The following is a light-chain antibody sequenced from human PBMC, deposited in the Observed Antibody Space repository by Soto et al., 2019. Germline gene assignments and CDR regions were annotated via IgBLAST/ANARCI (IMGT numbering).Light chain of an antibody. J-gene: IGKJ2*01. CDR1: QSPLHSNGKTY. CDR3: MQALQTPPT. CDR2: LGF. V-gene: IGKV2-28*01. Sequence: DIVMTQSPLSLPVTPGEPPSFSSGPGQSPLHSNGKTYFHWYLQKPGQSPQLLIYLGFNRASGVTDRFTGSGSGTEFTLKISRVEAEDVGVYYCMQALQTPPTFGQGTKLEIK.